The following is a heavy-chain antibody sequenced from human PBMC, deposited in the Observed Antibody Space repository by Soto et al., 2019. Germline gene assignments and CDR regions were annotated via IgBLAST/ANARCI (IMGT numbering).Heavy chain of an antibody. CDR2: IGGAGSNI. D-gene: IGHD2-8*01. J-gene: IGHJ3*02. V-gene: IGHV3-23*01. CDR3: AKDLVSRNGVYDPFDI. Sequence: EVQLLESGGGLVQPGGSLRLSCAASGFIFSEYAMTWVRQAPGKGLEWVSVIGGAGSNIHYADSVEGRFTVSRDDSKNTKYLIKDSLRGEDTAVYDWAKDLVSRNGVYDPFDIWGPGTKVTVSS. CDR1: GFIFSEYA.